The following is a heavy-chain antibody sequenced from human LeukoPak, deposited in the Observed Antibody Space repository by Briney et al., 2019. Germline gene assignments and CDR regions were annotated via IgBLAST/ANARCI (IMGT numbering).Heavy chain of an antibody. CDR1: GGSISSGGYY. Sequence: SETLSLTCTVSGGSISSGGYYWSWIRQHPGKGLEWIGYIYYSGSTYYNPSLKSRVTISVDTSKSQFSLKLSSVTAADTAVYYCARQGPSGDSSSRLSSDYWGQGTLVTVSS. J-gene: IGHJ4*02. V-gene: IGHV4-31*03. CDR2: IYYSGST. D-gene: IGHD6-6*01. CDR3: ARQGPSGDSSSRLSSDY.